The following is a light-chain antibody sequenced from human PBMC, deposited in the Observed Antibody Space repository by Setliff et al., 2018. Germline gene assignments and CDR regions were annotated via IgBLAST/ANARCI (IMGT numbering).Light chain of an antibody. Sequence: QSALTQPASVSGSPGQSITISCTGTSSDVGGYNYVSWYQQHPGKAPKLMIYEVSNRPSGVSNRFSGSKSGNTASLTISGLQAEDEADYYCSSCTSISTYVFGTGTKATVL. V-gene: IGLV2-14*01. CDR2: EVS. CDR3: SSCTSISTYV. CDR1: SSDVGGYNY. J-gene: IGLJ1*01.